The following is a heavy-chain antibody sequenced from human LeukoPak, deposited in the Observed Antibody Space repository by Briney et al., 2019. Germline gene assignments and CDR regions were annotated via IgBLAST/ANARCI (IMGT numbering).Heavy chain of an antibody. D-gene: IGHD3-16*01. V-gene: IGHV1-46*01. CDR2: INPSGGST. J-gene: IGHJ4*02. CDR1: GYTFSSYY. Sequence: ASVKVSCKASGYTFSSYYMHWVRQAPGQGLEWMGIINPSGGSTSYAQNFQGRVTMTRDMSTSTVYMELSTLRSEDTAVYYCARDNDSRDPPHFDYWGQGTLVTVSS. CDR3: ARDNDSRDPPHFDY.